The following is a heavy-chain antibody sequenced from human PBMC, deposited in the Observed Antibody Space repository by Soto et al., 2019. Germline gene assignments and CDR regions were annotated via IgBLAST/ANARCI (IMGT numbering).Heavy chain of an antibody. J-gene: IGHJ4*02. Sequence: ASVKVSCKASGYTFTSYYMHWVRQAPGQGLEWMGIINPSGGSTSYAQKFQGRVTMTRDTSTSTVYMELSSLRSEDTAVYYCARDQDDIVVVTAIPSHFDYWGQGTLVSVSS. CDR2: INPSGGST. D-gene: IGHD2-21*02. CDR1: GYTFTSYY. V-gene: IGHV1-46*01. CDR3: ARDQDDIVVVTAIPSHFDY.